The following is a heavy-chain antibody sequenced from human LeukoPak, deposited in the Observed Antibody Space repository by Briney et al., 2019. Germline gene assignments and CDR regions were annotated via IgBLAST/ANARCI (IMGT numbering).Heavy chain of an antibody. V-gene: IGHV3-74*01. CDR2: ISPDGSTT. D-gene: IGHD3-3*01. J-gene: IGHJ6*02. CDR1: GFSISSYW. CDR3: ARKGGSRFLGRYKYYGLDV. Sequence: GGSLRLSCAASGFSISSYWMHWVRQVPGKGLVWVSRISPDGSTTGYADSVKGRFTASRDNARNTLYLQINGLRAEDSAVYYCARKGGSRFLGRYKYYGLDVWGQGTTVTVS.